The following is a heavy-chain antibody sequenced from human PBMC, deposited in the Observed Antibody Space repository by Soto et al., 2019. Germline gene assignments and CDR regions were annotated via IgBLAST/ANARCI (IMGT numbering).Heavy chain of an antibody. Sequence: QVQLVQSGAEVKKPGASVKVSCKASGYTFTDNGVSWMRQAPGQGLEWMGWINPNNGNTKYAQNFQGRVTMTTVTSTSTAYVELRSLRSDDTAMYYCARSSISGIFYYYYWGQGTLVTVSS. CDR3: ARSSISGIFYYYY. CDR1: GYTFTDNG. V-gene: IGHV1-18*01. D-gene: IGHD3-10*01. J-gene: IGHJ4*02. CDR2: INPNNGNT.